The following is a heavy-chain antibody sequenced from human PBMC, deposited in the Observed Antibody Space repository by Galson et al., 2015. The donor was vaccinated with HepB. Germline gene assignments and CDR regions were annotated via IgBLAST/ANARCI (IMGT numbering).Heavy chain of an antibody. V-gene: IGHV3-48*02. CDR1: GFTFSSYS. CDR2: ISSSSSTI. D-gene: IGHD3-22*01. CDR3: ARERQYYYDSSGYSYAFDI. J-gene: IGHJ3*02. Sequence: RLSCAASGFTFSSYSMNWVRQAPGKGLEWVSYISSSSSTIYYADSVKGRFTISRDNAKNSLYLQMNSLRDEDTAVYYCARERQYYYDSSGYSYAFDIWGQGTMVTVSS.